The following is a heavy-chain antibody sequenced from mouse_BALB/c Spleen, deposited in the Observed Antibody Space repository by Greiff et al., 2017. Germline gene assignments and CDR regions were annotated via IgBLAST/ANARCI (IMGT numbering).Heavy chain of an antibody. CDR1: GFTFSSFG. J-gene: IGHJ2*01. CDR2: ISSGSSTI. CDR3: ARDNYGY. V-gene: IGHV5-17*02. Sequence: EVKLVESGGGLVQPGGSRKLSCAASGFTFSSFGMHWVRQAPEKGLEWVAYISSGSSTIYYADTVKGRFTISRDNPKNTLFLQMTSLRSEDTAMYYCARDNYGYWGQGTTLTVAS. D-gene: IGHD1-1*01.